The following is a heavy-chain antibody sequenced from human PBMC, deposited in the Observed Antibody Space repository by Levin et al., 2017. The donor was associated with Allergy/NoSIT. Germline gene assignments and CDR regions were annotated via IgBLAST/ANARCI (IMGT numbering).Heavy chain of an antibody. CDR1: GGSISSGGYY. J-gene: IGHJ4*02. V-gene: IGHV4-31*03. CDR2: IYYSGST. D-gene: IGHD3-10*01. CDR3: ARAKPGGSGSYFGVDY. Sequence: PSETLSLTCTVSGGSISSGGYYWSWIRQHPGKGLEWIGYIYYSGSTYYNPSLKSRVTISVDTSKNQFSLKLSSVTAADTAVYYCARAKPGGSGSYFGVDYWGQGTLVTVSS.